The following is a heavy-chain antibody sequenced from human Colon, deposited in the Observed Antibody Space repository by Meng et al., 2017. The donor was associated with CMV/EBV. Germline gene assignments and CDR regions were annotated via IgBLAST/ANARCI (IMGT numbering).Heavy chain of an antibody. J-gene: IGHJ4*02. CDR3: ATDPSTVTTNY. V-gene: IGHV3-64*02. D-gene: IGHD4-17*01. CDR1: GFSFINSS. CDR2: ISRDGRNK. Sequence: GESLKISCAASGFSFINSSMHWVRQAPGKGLEYVSAISRDGRNKYYADSLKGRFTISRDNSKDTLYLEMGNLRPEDTAVYYCATDPSTVTTNYWGQGTLVTVSS.